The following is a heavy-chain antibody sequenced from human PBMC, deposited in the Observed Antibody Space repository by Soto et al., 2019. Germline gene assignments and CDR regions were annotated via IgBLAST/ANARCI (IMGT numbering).Heavy chain of an antibody. D-gene: IGHD6-19*01. CDR2: IKQDGSEK. CDR3: ARDSSVFGGWAYYYYYGMDV. CDR1: GFTFSSYW. Sequence: GGSLRLSCAASGFTFSSYWMSWVRQAPGKGLEWVANIKQDGSEKYYVDSVKGRFTISRDNAKNSLYLQMNSLRAEDTAVYYCARDSSVFGGWAYYYYYGMDVWGQGTTVTVSS. V-gene: IGHV3-7*03. J-gene: IGHJ6*02.